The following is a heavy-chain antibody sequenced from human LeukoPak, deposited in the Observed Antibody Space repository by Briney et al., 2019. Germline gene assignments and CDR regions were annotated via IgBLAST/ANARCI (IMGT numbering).Heavy chain of an antibody. CDR1: GFTFSSYA. CDR2: ISGSGGST. D-gene: IGHD3-3*01. J-gene: IGHJ4*02. Sequence: TGGSLRLSCAASGFTFSSYAMSWVRQAPGKGLEWVSAISGSGGSTYYADSVRGRFTISRDNSKNTLYLQMNSLRAEDTAVYYCAKDFPFGVVTLFDYWGQGTLVTVSS. V-gene: IGHV3-23*01. CDR3: AKDFPFGVVTLFDY.